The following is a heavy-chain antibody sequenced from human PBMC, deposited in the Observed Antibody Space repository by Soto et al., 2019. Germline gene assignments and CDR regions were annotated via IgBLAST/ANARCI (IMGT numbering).Heavy chain of an antibody. V-gene: IGHV4-30-2*01. CDR3: ARRYGYYFDY. CDR1: GGSISSGGYS. D-gene: IGHD3-9*01. J-gene: IGHJ4*02. Sequence: SETLSLTCAVSGGSISSGGYSWSWIRQPPGKGLEWIGYIYHSGSTYIYHSGSTNYNPSLKSRVTISVDTSKNQLSLKLSSVTAADTAVYYCARRYGYYFDYWGQGTLVTVSS. CDR2: IYHSGST.